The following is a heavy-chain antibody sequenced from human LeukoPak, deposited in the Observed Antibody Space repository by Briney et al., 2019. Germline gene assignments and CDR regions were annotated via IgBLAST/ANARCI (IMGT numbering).Heavy chain of an antibody. Sequence: AGGSLRLYCAASGFTVSSDYMSWVRQAPGKGLVRVSVLYSGGSTYYADSVKGRFTISRDNSRNPLYLQMNSLRAEDTAVYYCARAFQLAFDYWGQGTLVTVSS. J-gene: IGHJ4*02. CDR3: ARAFQLAFDY. CDR2: LYSGGST. CDR1: GFTVSSDY. V-gene: IGHV3-53*01.